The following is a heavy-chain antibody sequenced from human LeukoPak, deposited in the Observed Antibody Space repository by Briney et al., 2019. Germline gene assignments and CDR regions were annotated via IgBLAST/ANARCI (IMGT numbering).Heavy chain of an antibody. Sequence: PSETLSLTCTVSDASISGYYWSWIRQPPGKGLEWIGSIHFSGSTNYNPSLRSRVTISVDTSKNQLSLKLSSVTAADTAVYYCARDLGGIYFDYWGQGTLVTVPS. V-gene: IGHV4-59*01. CDR3: ARDLGGIYFDY. D-gene: IGHD1-26*01. J-gene: IGHJ4*02. CDR2: IHFSGST. CDR1: DASISGYY.